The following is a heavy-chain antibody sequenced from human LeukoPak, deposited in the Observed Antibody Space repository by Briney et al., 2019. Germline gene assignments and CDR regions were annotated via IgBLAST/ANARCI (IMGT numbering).Heavy chain of an antibody. J-gene: IGHJ4*02. CDR1: GFTFSNYW. Sequence: GGSLRLSCAASGFTFSNYWMTWVRQAPGKGLEWVAHIKEDGGEKHYVDPVKGRFTISRDNAKNSLYLQMDSLRAEDTAMYYCVRDRGYCSGGTCYALWDYWGQGTLVTVSS. CDR2: IKEDGGEK. CDR3: VRDRGYCSGGTCYALWDY. D-gene: IGHD2-15*01. V-gene: IGHV3-7*01.